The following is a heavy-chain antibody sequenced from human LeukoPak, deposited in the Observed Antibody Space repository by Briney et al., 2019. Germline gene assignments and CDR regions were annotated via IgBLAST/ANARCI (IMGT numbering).Heavy chain of an antibody. CDR2: IYYSGST. Sequence: SETLSLTCTVSGGSISSYYWSWIRQPPGKGLEWIGYIYYSGSTNYNPSLKSRVTLSVDTSKNQFSLKLSSVTAADTAVYYCVATEDYYYYMDVWGKGTTVTVSS. J-gene: IGHJ6*03. CDR1: GGSISSYY. V-gene: IGHV4-59*01. D-gene: IGHD1-26*01. CDR3: VATEDYYYYMDV.